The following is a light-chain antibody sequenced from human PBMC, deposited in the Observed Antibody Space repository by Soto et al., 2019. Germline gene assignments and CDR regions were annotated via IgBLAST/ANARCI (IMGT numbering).Light chain of an antibody. V-gene: IGLV2-14*01. J-gene: IGLJ2*01. CDR1: RSDVGGYNY. CDR2: DVS. Sequence: QSALTQPASVSGSPGQSITISCTGTRSDVGGYNYVSWYQQHPGKAPKLMIYDVSNRPSGVSNRFSGSKSCNTASLTISGLQAEDEADYYSSSYTSSILFGGGTELAGL. CDR3: SSYTSSIL.